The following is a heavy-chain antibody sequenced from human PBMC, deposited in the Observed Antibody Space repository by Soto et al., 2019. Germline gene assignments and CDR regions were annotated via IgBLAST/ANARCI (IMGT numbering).Heavy chain of an antibody. V-gene: IGHV4-38-2*01. D-gene: IGHD2-2*01. CDR3: TRIYCTTTSCFINGMDV. J-gene: IGHJ6*02. Sequence: SGTLALSSAVYSYVITNGYQWGWNRQPPGKELELIGTISHSGLTYYNPSLKSRVTISIVTAKNHLSLILSSLTAADTATYYCTRIYCTTTSCFINGMDVWGQGTTVTVS. CDR2: ISHSGLT. CDR1: SYVITNGYQ.